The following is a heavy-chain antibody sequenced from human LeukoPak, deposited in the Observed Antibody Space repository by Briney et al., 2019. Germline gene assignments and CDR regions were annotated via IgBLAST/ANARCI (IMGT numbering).Heavy chain of an antibody. Sequence: GGSLRLSCAASGFTFSDYYMSWIRQAPGKGLEWVSYISSSSSYTNYADSVKGRFTISRDNAKNSLYLQMNSLRAEDTAVYYCARVGKPTTRDLRYFHWFFDYWGQGPLVTVSS. CDR2: ISSSSSYT. V-gene: IGHV3-11*05. CDR1: GFTFSDYY. J-gene: IGHJ4*02. CDR3: ARVGKPTTRDLRYFHWFFDY. D-gene: IGHD3-9*01.